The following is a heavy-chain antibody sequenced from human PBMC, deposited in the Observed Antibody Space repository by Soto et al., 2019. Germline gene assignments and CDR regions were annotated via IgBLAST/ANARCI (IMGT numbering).Heavy chain of an antibody. CDR1: GYTFTSYG. CDR2: ISAYNGNT. CDR3: ARGDTLYYYYYMDV. Sequence: ASVKVSCKASGYTFTSYGISWLRQAPGQGLEWMGWISAYNGNTNYAQKLQGRVTMTTDTSTSTAYMELRSLRSDDTAVYYCARGDTLYYYYYMDVWGKGTTVTVSS. J-gene: IGHJ6*03. V-gene: IGHV1-18*01.